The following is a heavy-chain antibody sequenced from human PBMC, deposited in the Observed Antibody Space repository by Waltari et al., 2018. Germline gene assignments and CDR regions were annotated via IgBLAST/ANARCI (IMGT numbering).Heavy chain of an antibody. J-gene: IGHJ5*02. V-gene: IGHV4-61*09. CDR2: IYTSGST. CDR3: ARETTGFYNWFDP. D-gene: IGHD1-1*01. Sequence: QVQLQESGPGLVKPSQTLSLTCTVSGGSISSGSYYWSWIRQPAGKGLEWIGYIYTSGSTNYNPSRKSRVTISVDTSKNQFSLKLSSVTAADTAVYYCARETTGFYNWFDPWGQGTLVTVSS. CDR1: GGSISSGSYY.